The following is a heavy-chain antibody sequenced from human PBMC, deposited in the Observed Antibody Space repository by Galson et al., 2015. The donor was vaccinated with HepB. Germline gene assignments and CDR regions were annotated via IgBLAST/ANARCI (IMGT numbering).Heavy chain of an antibody. CDR2: ISYDGSNK. D-gene: IGHD4-11*01. J-gene: IGHJ3*02. CDR3: ARDTSPRVTTVYYDAFDI. Sequence: SLRLSCAASGFTFSNYAMNWVRQAPGKGLEWVAVISYDGSNKYYVDSVKGRFTISRGNAQNSLFLQMNSLRAEDTAVYYCARDTSPRVTTVYYDAFDIWGQGTLVTVSS. V-gene: IGHV3-30*04. CDR1: GFTFSNYA.